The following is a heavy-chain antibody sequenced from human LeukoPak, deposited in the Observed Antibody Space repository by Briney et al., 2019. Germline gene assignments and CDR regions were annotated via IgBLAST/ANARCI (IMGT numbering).Heavy chain of an antibody. D-gene: IGHD1-14*01. V-gene: IGHV3-23*01. J-gene: IGHJ4*02. CDR3: AKPARTDYADY. CDR2: ISPSGDIK. CDR1: GFTFSNHG. Sequence: GGSLRLSCATSGFTFSNHGMNWVRQAPGKGLEWVSGISPSGDIKYYADSVKGRFTISRDNSKNTVYLQMNSLRAADTAVYYCAKPARTDYADYWGQGTLVTVSS.